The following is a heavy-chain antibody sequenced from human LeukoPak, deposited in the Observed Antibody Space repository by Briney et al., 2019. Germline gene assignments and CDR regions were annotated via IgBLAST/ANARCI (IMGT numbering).Heavy chain of an antibody. CDR1: GFTFSSYA. J-gene: IGHJ4*02. CDR2: ISGSGSTI. Sequence: GGSLRLSCAASGFTFSSYAMSWVRQAPGKGLEWVSAISGSGSTIYHADSVKGRFTISRDNAKSSLYLQMNSLRAEDTAVYYCARDRRDFYDSSGYWGQGTLVTVSS. CDR3: ARDRRDFYDSSGY. V-gene: IGHV3-23*01. D-gene: IGHD3-22*01.